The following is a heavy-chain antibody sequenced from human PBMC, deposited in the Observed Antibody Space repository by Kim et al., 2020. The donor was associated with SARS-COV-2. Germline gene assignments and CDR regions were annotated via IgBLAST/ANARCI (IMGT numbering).Heavy chain of an antibody. CDR3: ARVPRYYCDSSPPYWYFDL. Sequence: SETLSLTCAVYGGSFSGYYWSWIRQPPGKGLEWIGEINHSGSTNYNPSLKSRVTISVDTSKNQFSLKLSSVTAADTAVYYCARVPRYYCDSSPPYWYFDLWGRGTLVTVSS. V-gene: IGHV4-34*01. CDR2: INHSGST. J-gene: IGHJ2*01. D-gene: IGHD3-22*01. CDR1: GGSFSGYY.